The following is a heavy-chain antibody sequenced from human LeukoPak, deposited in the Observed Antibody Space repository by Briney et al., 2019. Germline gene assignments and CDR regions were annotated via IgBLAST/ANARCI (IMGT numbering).Heavy chain of an antibody. D-gene: IGHD1-1*01. CDR3: ARRRGDRGYD. CDR1: GGSISSSHYY. V-gene: IGHV4-39*01. CDR2: IFYSGST. Sequence: SETLSLTCTVSGGSISSSHYYWGWLRQPPGQGLEWIGSIFYSGSTYYTPSLKSRVTISVDTSKNQFSLKLRSVTAVDTAVYYCARRRGDRGYDWGQGTLVIVSS. J-gene: IGHJ4*02.